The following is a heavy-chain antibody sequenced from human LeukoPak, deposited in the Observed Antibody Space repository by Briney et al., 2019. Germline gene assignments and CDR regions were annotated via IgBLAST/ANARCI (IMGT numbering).Heavy chain of an antibody. J-gene: IGHJ4*02. V-gene: IGHV4-59*01. D-gene: IGHD3-9*01. Sequence: SVTLSLTCTVSGVSISGSYWSWIRQPPGKGLEWIGYIFYTGATYYSPSLKGRITISLDTSQNQFSLKMNSVTAADTAIYFCARYDSSRAGFDFWGQGALVTVSS. CDR2: IFYTGAT. CDR3: ARYDSSRAGFDF. CDR1: GVSISGSY.